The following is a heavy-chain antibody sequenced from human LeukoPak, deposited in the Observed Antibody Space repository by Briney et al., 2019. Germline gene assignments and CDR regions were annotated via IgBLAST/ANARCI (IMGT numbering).Heavy chain of an antibody. Sequence: GGPLRLSCAASGFTCSAYLVHWLPQAPGKGLEGVGVMSSDGNHIFYADSVKGRFTISRDNSKNPLYLQINSLRDEDAGLYYCVREGEHYYGHSASFDYWGQGTLVTVSS. CDR3: VREGEHYYGHSASFDY. D-gene: IGHD3-10*01. V-gene: IGHV3-30-3*01. CDR2: MSSDGNHI. J-gene: IGHJ4*02. CDR1: GFTCSAYL.